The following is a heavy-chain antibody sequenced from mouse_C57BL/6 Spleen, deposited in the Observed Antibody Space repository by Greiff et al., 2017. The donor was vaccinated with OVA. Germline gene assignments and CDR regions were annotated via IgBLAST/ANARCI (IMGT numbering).Heavy chain of an antibody. D-gene: IGHD2-4*01. Sequence: EVNVVESGGGLVKPGGSLKLSCAASGFTFSDYGMHWVRQAPEKGLEWVAYISSGSSTIYYAETVKGRFTISSDNAKNTLFLQMTSLSSEYTAMYYCARSPYDYDEGLFAYWGQGTLVTVSA. CDR2: ISSGSSTI. CDR3: ARSPYDYDEGLFAY. V-gene: IGHV5-17*01. CDR1: GFTFSDYG. J-gene: IGHJ3*01.